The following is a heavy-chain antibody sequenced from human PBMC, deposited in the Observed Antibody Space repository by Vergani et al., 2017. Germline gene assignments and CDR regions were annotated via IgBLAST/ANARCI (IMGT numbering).Heavy chain of an antibody. CDR2: IIPVLGIT. CDR1: GGTFSSYS. CDR3: ARGAGVYDSSGYYDY. V-gene: IGHV1-69*02. J-gene: IGHJ4*02. Sequence: QVQLVQSGAEVKKPGSSVKVSCKASGGTFSSYSLSWVRQAPGQGLEWMGRIIPVLGITNYAQKFQGRVTITADRSTSTAYMELSSLRSEDTAVYYCARGAGVYDSSGYYDYWGQGTLVTVSS. D-gene: IGHD3-22*01.